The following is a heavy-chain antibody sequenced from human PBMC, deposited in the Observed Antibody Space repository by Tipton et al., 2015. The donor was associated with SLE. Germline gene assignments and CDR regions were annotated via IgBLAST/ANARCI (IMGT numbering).Heavy chain of an antibody. V-gene: IGHV4-59*02. D-gene: IGHD1-26*01. J-gene: IGHJ4*01. CDR2: IYHTGST. Sequence: TLSLTCTVSGGSVSDYHWSWIRQPPGKGLEWVGYIYHTGSTNYNPSLTRRVTITMYTSKNQFSLRLSSVTAADTAVYFCARAWDLGPSDHWGPGTLVTVS. CDR1: GGSVSDYH. CDR3: ARAWDLGPSDH.